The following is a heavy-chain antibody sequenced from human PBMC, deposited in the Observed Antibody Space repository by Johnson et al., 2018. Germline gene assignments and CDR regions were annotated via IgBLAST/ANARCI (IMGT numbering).Heavy chain of an antibody. CDR1: GGSISSYY. J-gene: IGHJ1*01. D-gene: IGHD6-13*01. CDR3: AKDWEIAAVGTGGYFHH. Sequence: QVQLQESGPGLVKPSETLSLTCTVSGGSISSYYWSWIRQPPGKGLERSGYIYYSGSTNYNTSLKSRVTISVDTSKNQFPLKLSSVTAADTAVYYCAKDWEIAAVGTGGYFHHWGQGTLVTVSS. V-gene: IGHV4-59*01. CDR2: IYYSGST.